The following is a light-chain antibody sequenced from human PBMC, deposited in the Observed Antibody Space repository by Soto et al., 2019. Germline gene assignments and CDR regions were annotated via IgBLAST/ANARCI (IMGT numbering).Light chain of an antibody. CDR1: HEIKNY. J-gene: IGKJ5*01. CDR2: GAS. V-gene: IGKV1-33*01. Sequence: DIQMTQSPASLSASVGDRVTITCQASHEIKNYLNWFHQKPGKATKLLIYGASNLETGVPSRLSGSGSGTDFTFTISSLQPEDISIYYCQQYDDVPITFGQETRLQIK. CDR3: QQYDDVPIT.